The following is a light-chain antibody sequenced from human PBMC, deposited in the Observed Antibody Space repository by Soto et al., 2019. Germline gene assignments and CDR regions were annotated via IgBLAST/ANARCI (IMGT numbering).Light chain of an antibody. CDR2: GAS. Sequence: ENVMTMSPPTLSVTPGESATLSCRAIQCVSCNYLAWYQQKPGLAPRLLIYGASSRATGISDRFSGSGSGTDFTLTISRLEPEDFAVYYCQQYGSSAPIIFGQGTRLEIK. V-gene: IGKV3-20*01. CDR1: QCVSCNY. J-gene: IGKJ5*01. CDR3: QQYGSSAPII.